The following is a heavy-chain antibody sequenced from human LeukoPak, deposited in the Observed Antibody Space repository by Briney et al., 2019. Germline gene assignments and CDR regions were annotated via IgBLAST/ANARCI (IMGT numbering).Heavy chain of an antibody. Sequence: ASVKVSCKVSGYTLTELSMHWVRQAPGKGLEWMGGFDPEDGETIYAQKFQGRVTMTEDTSTDTAYMELSSLRSEDTAVYYCATLTEWGITMAEAFDIWGQGTMVTVSS. D-gene: IGHD3-10*01. CDR3: ATLTEWGITMAEAFDI. CDR1: GYTLTELS. J-gene: IGHJ3*02. CDR2: FDPEDGET. V-gene: IGHV1-24*01.